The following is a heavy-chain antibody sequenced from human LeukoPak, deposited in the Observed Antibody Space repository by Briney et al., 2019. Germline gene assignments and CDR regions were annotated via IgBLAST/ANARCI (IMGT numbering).Heavy chain of an antibody. J-gene: IGHJ4*02. CDR2: ISGSGGST. D-gene: IGHD6-13*01. CDR3: ARGYIAAAGTYDY. CDR1: GFTFSSYA. V-gene: IGHV3-23*01. Sequence: PGGSLRLSCAASGFTFSSYAMSWVRQAPGKGLEWVSAISGSGGSTYYADSVKGRFTISRDNSKNTLYLQMNSRRAEDSAVYYCARGYIAAAGTYDYWGQGTLVTVSS.